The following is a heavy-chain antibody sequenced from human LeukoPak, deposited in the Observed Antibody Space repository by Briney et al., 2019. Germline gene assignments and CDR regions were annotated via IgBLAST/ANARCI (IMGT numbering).Heavy chain of an antibody. J-gene: IGHJ4*02. Sequence: GASVNVSCKASGYTFTGYYMHWVRQAPGQGLEWMGWINPNSGGTNYAQKFQGRVTMTRDTSISTAYMELSRLRSDDTAVYYCARDDYYDSSGYYLADYWGQGTLVTVSS. V-gene: IGHV1-2*02. CDR2: INPNSGGT. D-gene: IGHD3-22*01. CDR1: GYTFTGYY. CDR3: ARDDYYDSSGYYLADY.